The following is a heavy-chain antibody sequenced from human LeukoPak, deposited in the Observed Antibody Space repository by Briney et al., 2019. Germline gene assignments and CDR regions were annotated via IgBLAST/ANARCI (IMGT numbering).Heavy chain of an antibody. Sequence: PSETLSLTCTVSGGSISSYSWSWIRQPPGKGLEWIGYIYYSGSTYYNPSLKSRVTISVDTSKNQFSLKLSSVTAADTAVYYCARAEYDFWSGARNDAFDIWGQGTMVTVSS. J-gene: IGHJ3*02. CDR2: IYYSGST. CDR3: ARAEYDFWSGARNDAFDI. V-gene: IGHV4-59*12. D-gene: IGHD3-3*01. CDR1: GGSISSYS.